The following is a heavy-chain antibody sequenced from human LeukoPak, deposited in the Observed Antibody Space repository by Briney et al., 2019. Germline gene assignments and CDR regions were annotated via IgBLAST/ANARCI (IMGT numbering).Heavy chain of an antibody. CDR2: IYYSGST. D-gene: IGHD1-26*01. CDR3: ARGEDLSFGI. Sequence: SETLSLTCTVSGGSISSYYWSWIRQPPGKGLERIGYIYYSGSTNYNPSLKSRVTISVDTSKNQFSLKLSSVTAADTAVYYCARGEDLSFGIWGQGTMVTVSS. CDR1: GGSISSYY. J-gene: IGHJ3*02. V-gene: IGHV4-59*01.